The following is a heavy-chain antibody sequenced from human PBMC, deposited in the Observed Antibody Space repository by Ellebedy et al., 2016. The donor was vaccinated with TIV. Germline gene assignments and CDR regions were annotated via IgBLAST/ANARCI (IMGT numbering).Heavy chain of an antibody. D-gene: IGHD4-23*01. Sequence: SETLSLXXTVSGASITSRSFFWGWIRQPPGKGLEYIGSIYHDESTYYNPSLKSRVTISRDTSKKQFSLTLNSLTAADTAVYYCARRQAYSDGIRDYFDYWGQGFLVTVSS. V-gene: IGHV4-39*07. CDR1: GASITSRSFF. J-gene: IGHJ4*02. CDR3: ARRQAYSDGIRDYFDY. CDR2: IYHDEST.